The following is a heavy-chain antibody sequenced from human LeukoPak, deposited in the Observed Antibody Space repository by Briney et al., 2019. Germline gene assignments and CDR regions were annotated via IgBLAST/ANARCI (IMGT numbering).Heavy chain of an antibody. Sequence: GGSLRLSCAAYGLTFRRHWMTWVRQVPGKGLQWVANINQDGSEKFYVDSVKGRFTISRDNAKNSLYLQMNSLRAEDTALYYCARDNSDYVEGDYWGQGTLVTVSS. CDR1: GLTFRRHW. CDR2: INQDGSEK. CDR3: ARDNSDYVEGDY. D-gene: IGHD4-11*01. J-gene: IGHJ4*02. V-gene: IGHV3-7*01.